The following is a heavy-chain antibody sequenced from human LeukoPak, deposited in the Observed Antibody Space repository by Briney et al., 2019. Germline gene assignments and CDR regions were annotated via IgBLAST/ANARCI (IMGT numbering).Heavy chain of an antibody. Sequence: ASVKVSCKASGGTFSSYAISWVRQAPGQGLEWMGWINPNSGGTNYAQKFQGRVTMTRDTSISTAYMELSRLRSDDTAVYYCASASTTVTPTHFDYWGQGTLVTVSS. CDR3: ASASTTVTPTHFDY. CDR2: INPNSGGT. D-gene: IGHD4-17*01. V-gene: IGHV1-2*02. CDR1: GGTFSSYA. J-gene: IGHJ4*02.